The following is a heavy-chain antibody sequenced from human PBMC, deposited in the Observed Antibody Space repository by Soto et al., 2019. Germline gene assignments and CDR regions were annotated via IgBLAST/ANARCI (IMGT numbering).Heavy chain of an antibody. D-gene: IGHD3-22*01. CDR3: AHALSYYYDSSGYSPDY. J-gene: IGHJ4*02. Sequence: EVQLLEPGGGLVQPGGSLRLSCAASGFTFSSYAMSWVRQAPGKGLEWVSAISGSGGSTYYADSVKGPFTISRDNSKNTLYLQMNSLRAEDTAVYYCAHALSYYYDSSGYSPDYWGQGTLVTVSS. V-gene: IGHV3-23*01. CDR2: ISGSGGST. CDR1: GFTFSSYA.